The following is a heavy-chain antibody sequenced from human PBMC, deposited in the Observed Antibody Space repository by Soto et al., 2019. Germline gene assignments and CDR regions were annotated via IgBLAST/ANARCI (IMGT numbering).Heavy chain of an antibody. CDR2: IYHSGST. D-gene: IGHD4-17*01. V-gene: IGHV4-4*02. Sequence: QVQLQESGPGLVKPSGTLSLTCAVSSGSISSSNWWSWVRQPPGKGLEWIGEIYHSGSTNYNPSLKSRVTISVDMSKNQFSLKLSSVTAADTAVYYCARIDYGDYVQRAYFQHWGQGTLVTVSS. CDR1: SGSISSSNW. J-gene: IGHJ1*01. CDR3: ARIDYGDYVQRAYFQH.